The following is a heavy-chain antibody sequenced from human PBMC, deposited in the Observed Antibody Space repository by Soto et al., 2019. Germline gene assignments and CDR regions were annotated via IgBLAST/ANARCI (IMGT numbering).Heavy chain of an antibody. CDR3: GRDLGSGYEPGDY. V-gene: IGHV1-69*12. Sequence: QVQLVQSGAELKKPGSSVKVSCKASGGTFAISVFNWVRQAPGQGLEWMGGIISIFGTPNYSQKCLGRVTITADESTSTGYMDLSNLRSDDTAICFCGRDLGSGYEPGDYWGQGTQVTVSS. CDR1: GGTFAISV. D-gene: IGHD5-12*01. J-gene: IGHJ4*02. CDR2: IISIFGTP.